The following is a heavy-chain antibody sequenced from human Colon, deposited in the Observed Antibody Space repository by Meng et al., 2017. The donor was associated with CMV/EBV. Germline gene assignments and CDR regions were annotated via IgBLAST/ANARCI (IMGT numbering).Heavy chain of an antibody. D-gene: IGHD3-10*01. CDR3: ARGFAVRGVIVLMGWFDP. J-gene: IGHJ5*02. CDR1: SFSGYY. V-gene: IGHV4-34*01. CDR2: INHSGST. Sequence: SFSGYYWSWIRQPPGKGLEWIGEINHSGSTNYNPSLKSRVTISVDTSKNQFSLKLSSVTAADTAVYYCARGFAVRGVIVLMGWFDPWGQGTLVTVSS.